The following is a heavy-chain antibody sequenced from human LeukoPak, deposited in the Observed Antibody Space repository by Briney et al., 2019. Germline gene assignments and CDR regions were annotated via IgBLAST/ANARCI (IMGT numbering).Heavy chain of an antibody. D-gene: IGHD1-14*01. Sequence: KPSETLSLTCTVSGCSISSGYYWGWIRQPPGKGLEWIGSIYHSGSTNYNPSLKSRVTISVDTSKNQFSLKLSSVTAADTAVYYCARDPLAGVNDAFDIWGQGTMVTVSS. CDR3: ARDPLAGVNDAFDI. CDR1: GCSISSGYY. J-gene: IGHJ3*02. V-gene: IGHV4-38-2*02. CDR2: IYHSGST.